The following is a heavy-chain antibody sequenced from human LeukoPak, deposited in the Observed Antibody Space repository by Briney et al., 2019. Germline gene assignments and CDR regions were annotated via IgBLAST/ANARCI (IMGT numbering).Heavy chain of an antibody. D-gene: IGHD6-13*01. V-gene: IGHV4-34*01. CDR2: INHSGST. J-gene: IGHJ5*02. CDR1: GGSFSGYY. Sequence: SETLSLTRAVYGGSFSGYYWSWIRQPPGKGLEWIGEINHSGSTNYNPSLKSRVTISVDTSKNQFSLKLSSVTAADTAVYYCARGRHLKAYSPNWFDPWGQGTLVTVSS. CDR3: ARGRHLKAYSPNWFDP.